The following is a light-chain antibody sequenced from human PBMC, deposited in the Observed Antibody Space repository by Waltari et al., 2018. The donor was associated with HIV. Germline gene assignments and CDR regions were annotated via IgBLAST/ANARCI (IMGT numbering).Light chain of an antibody. J-gene: IGLJ3*02. V-gene: IGLV2-14*03. CDR2: DVN. Sequence: QSALTQPASVSGSPGQAITNSCTGTSSDVGYYNYVSWFQQPPDKAPTLILFDVNKRPSGVSNRFSGSKSGKTASLTISGLQPEDEADYFCTSYTSRDTWVFGGGTKVTVL. CDR3: TSYTSRDTWV. CDR1: SSDVGYYNY.